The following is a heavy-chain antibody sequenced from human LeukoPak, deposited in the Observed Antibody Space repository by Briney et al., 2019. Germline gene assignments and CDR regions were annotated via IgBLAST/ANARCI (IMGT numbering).Heavy chain of an antibody. V-gene: IGHV1-2*02. CDR1: GYKFAANY. D-gene: IGHD1-1*01. CDR2: INLNSGGT. J-gene: IGHJ3*02. CDR3: ARVFDFYTGAYAYDI. Sequence: ASVKVSCKASGYKFAANYIHWVRQAPGQGLEYMGWINLNSGGTISAERFQGRLTLPRDTTIGTAYMDLSGLKSDDTAVYYCARVFDFYTGAYAYDIWGQGTMVTVSS.